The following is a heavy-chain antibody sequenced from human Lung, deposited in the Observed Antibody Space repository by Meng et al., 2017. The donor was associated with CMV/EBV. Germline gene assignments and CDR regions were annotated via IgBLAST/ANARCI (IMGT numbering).Heavy chain of an antibody. D-gene: IGHD6-19*01. J-gene: IGHJ4*02. CDR1: GGSISSSNW. CDR2: IYHSGST. CDR3: ARVGQWLPIDY. Sequence: QWQLAGWGPGLVKPSGTLSLTLAVSGGSISSSNWWSWVRQPPGKGLEWIGEIYHSGSTNYNPSLKSRVTISVDKSKNQFSLNLSSVTAADTAVYYCARVGQWLPIDYWGQGTLVTVSS. V-gene: IGHV4-4*02.